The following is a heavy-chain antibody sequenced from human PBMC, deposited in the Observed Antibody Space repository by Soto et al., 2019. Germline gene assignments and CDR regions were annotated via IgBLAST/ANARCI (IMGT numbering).Heavy chain of an antibody. J-gene: IGHJ3*02. CDR1: GFTFSSYS. CDR3: ASGLRSNDAFDI. CDR2: ISSSSSYI. V-gene: IGHV3-21*01. Sequence: EVQLVESGGGLVKPGGSLRLSCAASGFTFSSYSMNWVRQAPGKGLEWVSSISSSSSYIYYAYSVKGRFTISRDNAKNSLYLQMNSLRAEDTAVYYCASGLRSNDAFDIWGQGTMVTVSS.